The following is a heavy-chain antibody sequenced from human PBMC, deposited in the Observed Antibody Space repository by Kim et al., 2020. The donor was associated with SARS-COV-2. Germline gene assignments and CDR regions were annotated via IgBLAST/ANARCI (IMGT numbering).Heavy chain of an antibody. V-gene: IGHV3-23*01. CDR3: AKDQNSYDSSGYTAFDI. CDR1: GFTFSSYA. D-gene: IGHD3-22*01. Sequence: GGSLRLSCATSGFTFSSYAMSWVRQAPGMGLEWVSGISGSGAGTHYADSVKGRFTISRDNSKNTLFLQMNSQRAEDTAVYYCAKDQNSYDSSGYTAFDI. CDR2: ISGSGAGT. J-gene: IGHJ3*02.